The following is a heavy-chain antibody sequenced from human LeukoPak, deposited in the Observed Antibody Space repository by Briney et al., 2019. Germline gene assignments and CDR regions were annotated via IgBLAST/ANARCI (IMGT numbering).Heavy chain of an antibody. CDR3: ARGDYYDGGGRNWFDP. CDR1: GGSISGSGYY. V-gene: IGHV4-39*01. D-gene: IGHD3-16*01. Sequence: PSETLSLTCSVSGGSISGSGYYWAWIRQPPGKGLEWIGSIYYTGSTHYNSSLKSRVTMSVDTSKNQFSLKLSSVTAADTAVYYCARGDYYDGGGRNWFDPWGQGTLVTVSS. J-gene: IGHJ5*02. CDR2: IYYTGST.